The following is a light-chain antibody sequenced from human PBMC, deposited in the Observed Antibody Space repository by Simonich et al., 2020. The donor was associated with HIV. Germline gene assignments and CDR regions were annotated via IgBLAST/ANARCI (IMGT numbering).Light chain of an antibody. CDR3: SSYTSSSTLV. CDR2: EVS. CDR1: SSDVGGYNY. J-gene: IGLJ2*01. V-gene: IGLV2-14*01. Sequence: QSALTQPASMSGSPGQSVTISCTGTSSDVGGYNYVSWYQQHPGKAPKLMIYEVSTRPSGVPDRFSGSKSGNTASLTVSGLQAEDEADYYCSSYTSSSTLVFGGGTKLTVL.